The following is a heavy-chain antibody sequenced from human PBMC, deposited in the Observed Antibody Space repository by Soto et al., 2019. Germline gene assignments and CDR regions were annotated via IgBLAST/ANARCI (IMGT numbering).Heavy chain of an antibody. J-gene: IGHJ4*02. Sequence: QVQLVQSGAEVKKPGSSVKVSCTASGGTFSSYTISWVRQAPGQGLEWMGRIIPILGIANYAQKFQGRVTITADKSTSTAYMELSSLRSEDTAVYYCARDNIRVGEPPYFDYWGQGTLVTVSS. CDR3: ARDNIRVGEPPYFDY. CDR1: GGTFSSYT. V-gene: IGHV1-69*08. D-gene: IGHD3-10*01. CDR2: IIPILGIA.